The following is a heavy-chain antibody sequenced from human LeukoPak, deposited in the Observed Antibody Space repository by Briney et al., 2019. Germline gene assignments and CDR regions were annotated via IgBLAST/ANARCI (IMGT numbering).Heavy chain of an antibody. CDR3: ATCVHTYGENWFDT. Sequence: SLKLSCKVSGGALNSYGISWVRQAPGQGLEWMGAIIPVFGSANYAQKFQGRVKTTTDELTRTARMELSSLTSEDTAVYYSATCVHTYGENWFDTWGQGTLVTVSA. J-gene: IGHJ5*02. V-gene: IGHV1-69*05. D-gene: IGHD3-10*01. CDR2: IIPVFGSA. CDR1: GGALNSYG.